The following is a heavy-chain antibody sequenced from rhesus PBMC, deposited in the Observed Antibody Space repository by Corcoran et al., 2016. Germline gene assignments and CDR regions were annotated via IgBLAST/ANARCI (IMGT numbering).Heavy chain of an antibody. CDR3: EYSNYRGLDS. Sequence: QVQLQESGPGLVKPSETLSLTCAVSGGSISSSSSYWSWIGQAPGKGLEWIGHISYSVSTSYNPSLKSRVTISRDTSKNQFSLKLSSVTAADTAVYYCEYSNYRGLDSWGQGVVVTVSS. CDR2: ISYSVST. D-gene: IGHD4-23*01. CDR1: GGSISSSSSY. V-gene: IGHV4-122*02. J-gene: IGHJ6*01.